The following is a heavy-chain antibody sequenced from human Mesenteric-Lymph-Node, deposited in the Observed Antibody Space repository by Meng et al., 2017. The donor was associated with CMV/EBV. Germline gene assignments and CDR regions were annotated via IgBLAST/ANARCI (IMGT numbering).Heavy chain of an antibody. Sequence: LSLTCAASGFTFSSYAMSWVRQAPGKGLEWVSLVSGSGGSTYYADSVKGRFTISRDNSKNTLYLQMNSLRAEDTAVYYCAKDLAYYDFWRGSQFDYWGQGTLVTVSS. CDR3: AKDLAYYDFWRGSQFDY. D-gene: IGHD3-3*01. J-gene: IGHJ4*02. CDR2: VSGSGGST. CDR1: GFTFSSYA. V-gene: IGHV3-23*01.